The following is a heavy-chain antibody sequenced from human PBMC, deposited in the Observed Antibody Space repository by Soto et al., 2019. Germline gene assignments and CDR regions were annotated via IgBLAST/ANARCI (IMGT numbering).Heavy chain of an antibody. CDR2: ISYDGSNK. Sequence: QVQLVESGGGVVQPGRSLRLSCAASGFTFSSYAMHWVRQAPGKGLEWVAVISYDGSNKYYADSVKGRFTISRDNSKNTLYLQMNSLRAEDTAVYYCARRRWVYSLHFDYWGQGTLVTVSS. CDR1: GFTFSSYA. V-gene: IGHV3-30-3*01. CDR3: ARRRWVYSLHFDY. J-gene: IGHJ4*02. D-gene: IGHD5-18*01.